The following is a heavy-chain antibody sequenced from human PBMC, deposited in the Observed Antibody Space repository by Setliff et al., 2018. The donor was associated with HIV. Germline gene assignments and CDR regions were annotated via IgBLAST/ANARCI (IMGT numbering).Heavy chain of an antibody. CDR2: INYSGST. CDR1: GGSISSGGSY. D-gene: IGHD1-1*01. Sequence: SETLSLTCTVSGGSISSGGSYWSWIRQHPGKGLEWVGYINYSGSTYYNPSLKSRVTFSVDTSKNQFSLKLSSVTAADTAVYYCAREERREAFDIWGQGTMVTVSS. V-gene: IGHV4-31*03. J-gene: IGHJ3*02. CDR3: AREERREAFDI.